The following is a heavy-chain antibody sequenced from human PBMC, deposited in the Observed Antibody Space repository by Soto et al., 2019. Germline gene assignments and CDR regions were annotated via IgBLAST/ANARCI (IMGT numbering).Heavy chain of an antibody. J-gene: IGHJ6*02. CDR2: ISYDGSNK. CDR3: AKDLIKYGGSNYYYGMDV. Sequence: QVQLVESGGGVVQPGRSLRLSCAASGFTFSSYGMHWVRQAPGKGLEWVAVISYDGSNKYYADSVKGRFTISRDNSKNTLYLQMNSLRAEDTDVYYCAKDLIKYGGSNYYYGMDVWGQGPTVTVSS. D-gene: IGHD3-10*01. V-gene: IGHV3-30*18. CDR1: GFTFSSYG.